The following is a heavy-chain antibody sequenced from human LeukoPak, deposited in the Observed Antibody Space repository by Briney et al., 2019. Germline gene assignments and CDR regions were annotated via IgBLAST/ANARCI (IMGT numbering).Heavy chain of an antibody. V-gene: IGHV4-61*02. J-gene: IGHJ4*02. CDR1: GGSISSGSYY. CDR2: IYTSGST. CDR3: ATRKLGNDY. D-gene: IGHD7-27*01. Sequence: PSQTLSLTCTVSGGSISSGSYYWSWIRQPAGKGLEWIGRIYTSGSTNYNPSLKSRVTISVDTSKNQFSLKLSSVTAADTAVYYCATRKLGNDYWGQGTLVAVSS.